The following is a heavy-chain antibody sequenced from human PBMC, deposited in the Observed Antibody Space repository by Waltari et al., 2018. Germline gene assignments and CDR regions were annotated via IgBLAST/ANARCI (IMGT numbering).Heavy chain of an antibody. Sequence: QVQLVQSGSELKKPGASVTVSCKASGYTFTSYSMSWVRQAPGHGLEWMGWINTNTGNPTYAKGFTGRFVFSLDTSVSTAYLQISSLKAEDTAVYYCARDRVVVIAIPQAHAFDIWGQGTMVTVSS. CDR2: INTNTGNP. V-gene: IGHV7-4-1*02. CDR3: ARDRVVVIAIPQAHAFDI. CDR1: GYTFTSYS. D-gene: IGHD2-21*01. J-gene: IGHJ3*02.